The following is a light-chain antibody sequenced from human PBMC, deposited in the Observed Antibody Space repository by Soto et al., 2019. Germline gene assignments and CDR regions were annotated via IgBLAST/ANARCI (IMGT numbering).Light chain of an antibody. CDR1: QSISNW. V-gene: IGKV1-5*01. J-gene: IGKJ1*01. Sequence: IQMTDSLSTLSTSVGNRVTITCRASQSISNWLAWYQQKPGKATKLLIYDASSLESGVPSRFSGSGSGTEFTLTISSLQPDDFATYYCQQYNSYSGTFGQGTKV. CDR2: DAS. CDR3: QQYNSYSGT.